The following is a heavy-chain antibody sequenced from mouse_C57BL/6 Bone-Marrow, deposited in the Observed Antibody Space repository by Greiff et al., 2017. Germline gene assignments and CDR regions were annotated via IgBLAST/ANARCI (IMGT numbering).Heavy chain of an antibody. CDR3: ARGEGSWFAY. CDR1: GYTFTDYY. Sequence: VQLQQSGPVLVKPGASVKMSCKASGYTFTDYYMNWVKQSHGKSLEWIGVINPYNGGTSYNQKFKGKATLTVDKSSSTAYMELNSLTSEDSAVYYCARGEGSWFAYWGQGTLVTVFA. J-gene: IGHJ3*01. V-gene: IGHV1-19*01. CDR2: INPYNGGT.